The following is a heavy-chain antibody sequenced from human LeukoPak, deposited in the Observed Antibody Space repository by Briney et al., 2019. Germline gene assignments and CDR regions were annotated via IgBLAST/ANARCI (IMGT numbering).Heavy chain of an antibody. V-gene: IGHV4-38-2*01. CDR1: GYSISNGYY. Sequence: RSDTLSLTCAVSGYSISNGYYWGWIRQPPGKWLDRIGSIYQSESTYYNPSLKSRVTISVDTSKNQFSLKLSSLTAADTAVYYCARRRVIAVAGSYFDYWGPGTLVTVYS. CDR2: IYQSEST. CDR3: ARRRVIAVAGSYFDY. D-gene: IGHD6-19*01. J-gene: IGHJ4*02.